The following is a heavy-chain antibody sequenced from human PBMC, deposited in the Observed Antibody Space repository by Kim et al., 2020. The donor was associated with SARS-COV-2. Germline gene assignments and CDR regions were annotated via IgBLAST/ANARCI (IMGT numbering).Heavy chain of an antibody. CDR2: LSWNSGSI. CDR1: GFTFDDYA. V-gene: IGHV3-9*01. CDR3: AKDFSSGSGSFYDS. D-gene: IGHD3-10*01. Sequence: GGSLRLSCAASGFTFDDYAMHWVRQAPGKGLEWVAGLSWNSGSIAYADSVKGRFTISRDNAENSLFLQMNSLRPEDTALYYCAKDFSSGSGSFYDSWDQGTLVTVSS. J-gene: IGHJ4*02.